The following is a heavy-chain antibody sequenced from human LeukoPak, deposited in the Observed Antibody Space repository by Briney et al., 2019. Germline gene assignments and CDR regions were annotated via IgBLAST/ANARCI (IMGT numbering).Heavy chain of an antibody. J-gene: IGHJ5*02. Sequence: PGGSLRLSCAASGFTFDDYAMYWVRQAPGKGLEWVSGISWNSGSIGYADSVKGRFTISRDNAKKSLYLQMNSLRAADMALYYCAKGKNWNYGANWFDPWGQGTLVTVSS. D-gene: IGHD1-7*01. V-gene: IGHV3-9*03. CDR3: AKGKNWNYGANWFDP. CDR2: ISWNSGSI. CDR1: GFTFDDYA.